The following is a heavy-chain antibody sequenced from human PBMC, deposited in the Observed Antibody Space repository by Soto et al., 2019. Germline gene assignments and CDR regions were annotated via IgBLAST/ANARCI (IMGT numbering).Heavy chain of an antibody. D-gene: IGHD3-16*01. CDR2: ISGSGGST. V-gene: IGHV3-23*01. CDR1: EFTFSSYA. CDR3: AKDREYYFDY. Sequence: PGGSLRLSCAASEFTFSSYAMIWVRQAPGKGLEWVSGISGSGGSTYYADSVKGRFTISRDNSKNTLYLQMNSLRAEDTAVYYCAKDREYYFDYWGQGTLVTVSS. J-gene: IGHJ4*02.